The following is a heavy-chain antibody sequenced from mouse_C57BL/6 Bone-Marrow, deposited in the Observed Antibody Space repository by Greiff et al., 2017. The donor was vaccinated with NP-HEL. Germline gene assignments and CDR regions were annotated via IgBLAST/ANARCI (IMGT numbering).Heavy chain of an antibody. J-gene: IGHJ3*01. CDR1: GFTFSDYY. V-gene: IGHV5-12*01. Sequence: DVMLVESGGGLVQPGGSLKLSCAASGFTFSDYYMYWVRQTPEKRLEWVAYISNGGGSTYYPDTVKGRFTISRDNAKNTLYLQMSRLKSEDTAMYYCARHDLLFAYWGQGTLVTVSA. CDR3: ARHDLLFAY. CDR2: ISNGGGST.